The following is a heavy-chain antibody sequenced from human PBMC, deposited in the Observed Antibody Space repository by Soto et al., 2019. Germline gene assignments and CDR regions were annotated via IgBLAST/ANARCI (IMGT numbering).Heavy chain of an antibody. V-gene: IGHV4-59*01. CDR3: ARGFEGCSSTSCYLNWFDP. CDR1: GGSISSYY. J-gene: IGHJ5*02. CDR2: IYYSGST. Sequence: QVQLQESGPGLVKPSETLSLTCTVSGGSISSYYWSWIRQPPGKGLEWIGYIYYSGSTNYNPSLKSRVTISVDTSKNQFSLKLSSVTAADTAVYYCARGFEGCSSTSCYLNWFDPWGQGTLVTVSS. D-gene: IGHD2-2*01.